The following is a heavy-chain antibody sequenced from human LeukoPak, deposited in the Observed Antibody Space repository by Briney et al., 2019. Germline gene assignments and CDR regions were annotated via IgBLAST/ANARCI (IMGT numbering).Heavy chain of an antibody. CDR2: INHSGST. V-gene: IGHV4-34*01. J-gene: IGHJ4*02. D-gene: IGHD3-22*01. CDR3: AREKPYYYDSSGYPFDY. CDR1: GGSFSGYY. Sequence: PSETLSLTCAVYGGSFSGYYWSWIRQPPGKGLEWIGEINHSGSTNYNPSLKSRVTISVGTSKNQFSLKLSSVTAADTAVYYCAREKPYYYDSSGYPFDYWGQGTLVTVSS.